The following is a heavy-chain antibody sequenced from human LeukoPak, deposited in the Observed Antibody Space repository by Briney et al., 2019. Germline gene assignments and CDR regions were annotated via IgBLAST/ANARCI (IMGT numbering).Heavy chain of an antibody. CDR3: AKEIFSGLLYIDY. V-gene: IGHV3-30*04. D-gene: IGHD5-12*01. CDR1: GFTFSSYA. J-gene: IGHJ4*02. Sequence: GRSLRLSCAASGFTFSSYAMHWVRQAPGKRLEWVAVISYDGSNKYYADSVKGRFTISRDNSKNTLYLQMNSLRPEDMAVYYCAKEIFSGLLYIDYWGQGTLVTVSS. CDR2: ISYDGSNK.